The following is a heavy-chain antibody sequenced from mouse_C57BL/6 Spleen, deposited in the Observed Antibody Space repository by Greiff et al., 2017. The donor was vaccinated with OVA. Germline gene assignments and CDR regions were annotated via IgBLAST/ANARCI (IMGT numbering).Heavy chain of an antibody. CDR3: ARGRLRDAMDY. D-gene: IGHD2-4*01. Sequence: QVQLKQPGAELVKPGASVKLSCKASGYTFTSYWMHWVKQRPGQGLEWIGMIHPNSGSTNYNEKFKSKATLTVDKSSSTAYMQLSSLTSEDSAVYYCARGRLRDAMDYWGQGTSVTVSS. CDR2: IHPNSGST. V-gene: IGHV1-64*01. CDR1: GYTFTSYW. J-gene: IGHJ4*01.